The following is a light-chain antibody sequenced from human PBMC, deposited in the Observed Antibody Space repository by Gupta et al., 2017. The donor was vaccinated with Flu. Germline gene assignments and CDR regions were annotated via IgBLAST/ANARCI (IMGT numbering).Light chain of an antibody. V-gene: IGLV3-19*01. CDR2: GKN. J-gene: IGLJ3*02. CDR3: NSRDSSGNHLRV. CDR1: SLRSYY. Sequence: SSELTRDPSVSVALGQTVGITCQGASLRSYYASWYQQKPGQAPVLVIYGKNNRPSGIPDRFSGSSSGNTASLTITGAQAEDEADYYCNSRDSSGNHLRVFGGGTKLTVL.